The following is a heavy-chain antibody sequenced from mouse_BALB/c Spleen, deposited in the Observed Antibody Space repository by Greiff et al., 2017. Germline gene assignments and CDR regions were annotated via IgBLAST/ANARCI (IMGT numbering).Heavy chain of an antibody. V-gene: IGHV5-6*02. D-gene: IGHD2-1*01. CDR1: GFTFSSYG. Sequence: DVMLVESGGDLVKPGGSLKLSCAASGFTFSSYGMSWVRQTPDKRLEWVATISSGGSYTYYPDSVKGRFTISRDNAKNTLYLQMSSLKSEDTAMYYCAREGGNYCFDYWGQGTTLTVSS. CDR2: ISSGGSYT. J-gene: IGHJ2*01. CDR3: AREGGNYCFDY.